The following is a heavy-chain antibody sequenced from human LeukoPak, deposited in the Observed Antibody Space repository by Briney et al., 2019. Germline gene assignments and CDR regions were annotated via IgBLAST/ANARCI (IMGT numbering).Heavy chain of an antibody. V-gene: IGHV3-30-3*01. Sequence: GGSLRLSCAASGFTFSSYAMHWVRQAPGKGLEWVAVISYDGSNKYYADSVKGRFTISRDNSKNTLYLQMNSLRAEDTAVYYCARVSGSLPDYWGQGTLVTVSS. D-gene: IGHD5-12*01. J-gene: IGHJ4*02. CDR2: ISYDGSNK. CDR3: ARVSGSLPDY. CDR1: GFTFSSYA.